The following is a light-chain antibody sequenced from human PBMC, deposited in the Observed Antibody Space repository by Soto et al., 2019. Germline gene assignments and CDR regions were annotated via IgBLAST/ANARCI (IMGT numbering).Light chain of an antibody. CDR2: GAS. Sequence: EVVLTQSPVTLSLSPGERATLSCRASQSDSSSYLAWYQQKPGQAPRLLIYGASSRATGIPDRFSGSGSGTDFTLTISRLEPEDFAVYYCQQYDTSIWAYTFGQGTKLEIK. V-gene: IGKV3-20*01. J-gene: IGKJ2*01. CDR3: QQYDTSIWAYT. CDR1: QSDSSSY.